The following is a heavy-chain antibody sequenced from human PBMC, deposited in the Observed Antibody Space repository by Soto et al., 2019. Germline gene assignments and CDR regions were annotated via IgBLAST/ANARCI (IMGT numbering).Heavy chain of an antibody. V-gene: IGHV4-59*01. CDR1: GGSISSYY. CDR3: ARAHKVSYYYYYMDV. CDR2: IYYSGST. J-gene: IGHJ6*03. Sequence: PSETLSLTCTVSGGSISSYYWSWIRQPPGKGLEWIGYIYYSGSTNYNPSLKSRVTISVDTSKTQFSLKLSSVTAADTAVYYCARAHKVSYYYYYMDVWGKGTTVTVSS.